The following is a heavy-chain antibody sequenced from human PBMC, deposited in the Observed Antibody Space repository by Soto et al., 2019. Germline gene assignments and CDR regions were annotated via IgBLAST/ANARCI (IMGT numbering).Heavy chain of an antibody. Sequence: SVKVSCKASGGTFSSYTISWVRQAPGQGLEWMGRIIPILGIANYAQKFQGRVTITADKSTSTAYMELSSLRSEDTAVYYCARDGPDFNCSSTSCYVDYWGQGTLVTVSS. J-gene: IGHJ4*02. CDR3: ARDGPDFNCSSTSCYVDY. CDR2: IIPILGIA. V-gene: IGHV1-69*04. CDR1: GGTFSSYT. D-gene: IGHD2-2*01.